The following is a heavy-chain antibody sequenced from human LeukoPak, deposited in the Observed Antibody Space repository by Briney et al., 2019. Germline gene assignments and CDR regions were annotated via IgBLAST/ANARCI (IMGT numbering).Heavy chain of an antibody. J-gene: IGHJ3*02. CDR1: GGSISSYY. V-gene: IGHV4-4*07. Sequence: SETLSLTCTVSGGSISSYYWSWIRQPAGKGLEWIGRIYTSGSTNYNPSLKSRVTMSVDTSKNQFSLKLSSVTAADTAVYYCARISISGSLADAFDIWGQGTMVTVSS. CDR2: IYTSGST. CDR3: ARISISGSLADAFDI. D-gene: IGHD1-26*01.